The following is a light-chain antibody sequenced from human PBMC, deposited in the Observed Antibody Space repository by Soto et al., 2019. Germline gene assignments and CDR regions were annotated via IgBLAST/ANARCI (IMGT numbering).Light chain of an antibody. CDR2: GAS. V-gene: IGKV3-20*01. CDR3: QQDGSAPWT. Sequence: EIVLTQSPGTLSLSPGESATLSCGASQRGSSSYLAWYQQKPGQAPRLLIYGASSRATGIPDRFSGSGSGTDFTLTISRLEPEDFAVYSCQQDGSAPWTFGQGTKVEIK. CDR1: QRGSSSY. J-gene: IGKJ1*01.